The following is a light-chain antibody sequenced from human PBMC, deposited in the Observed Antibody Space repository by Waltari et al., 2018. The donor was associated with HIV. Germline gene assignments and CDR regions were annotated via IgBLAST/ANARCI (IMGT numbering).Light chain of an antibody. CDR1: HSVLYTSNSNNY. J-gene: IGKJ5*01. CDR3: QQYYSTPIT. CDR2: WAS. Sequence: DIVMTQSPDSLAVSLGARATITGKSSHSVLYTSNSNNYLAWYQQKPGQPPKLLIYWASTRESGVPDRFSGSGSGTEFTLTISSLQAEDVAVYYCQQYYSTPITFGQGTRLEIK. V-gene: IGKV4-1*01.